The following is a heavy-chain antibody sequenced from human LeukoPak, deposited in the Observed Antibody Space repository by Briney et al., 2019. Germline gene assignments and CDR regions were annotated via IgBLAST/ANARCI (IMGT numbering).Heavy chain of an antibody. CDR1: GGTFSSYA. Sequence: ASVKVSCKASGGTFSSYAISWVRQAPGQGLEWMGRIIPIFGTANYAQKFQGRVTITTDESTSTAYMELSSLRSEDTAVYYCARDQCSGGSCYSYYFDYWGQGPLVTVSS. D-gene: IGHD2-15*01. J-gene: IGHJ4*02. V-gene: IGHV1-69*05. CDR2: IIPIFGTA. CDR3: ARDQCSGGSCYSYYFDY.